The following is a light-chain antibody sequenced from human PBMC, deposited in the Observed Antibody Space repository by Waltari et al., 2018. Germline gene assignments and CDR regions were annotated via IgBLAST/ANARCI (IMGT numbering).Light chain of an antibody. CDR1: LSLLYDFDNNNY. Sequence: DIVMTQSPDSLAVSLGERATINCKSSLSLLYDFDNNNYLAWYQQKPGQPPKLLLHCASTRESGVPDRFSGGGSGTEFALTISSLQAEDVAVYYCQQYLRAPRTFGQGTALEIK. CDR2: CAS. CDR3: QQYLRAPRT. J-gene: IGKJ2*02. V-gene: IGKV4-1*01.